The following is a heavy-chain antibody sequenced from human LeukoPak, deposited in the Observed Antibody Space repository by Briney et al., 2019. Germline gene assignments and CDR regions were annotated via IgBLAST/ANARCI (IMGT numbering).Heavy chain of an antibody. Sequence: GGSLRLSCAASGFTFSSYAMNWVRQAPGKGLEWVSAISGSGGSTYYADSVKGRFTISRDNSKNTLYLQMNSLRAEDTAVYYCAKSGDSSSWPQDFQHWGQGTLVTVSS. V-gene: IGHV3-23*01. CDR3: AKSGDSSSWPQDFQH. CDR1: GFTFSSYA. D-gene: IGHD6-13*01. CDR2: ISGSGGST. J-gene: IGHJ1*01.